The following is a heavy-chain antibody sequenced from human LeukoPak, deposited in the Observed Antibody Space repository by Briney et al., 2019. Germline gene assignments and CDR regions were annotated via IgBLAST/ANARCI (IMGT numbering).Heavy chain of an antibody. V-gene: IGHV4-34*01. CDR3: ARGRVRYFDWAYDAFDI. D-gene: IGHD3-9*01. CDR1: GGSFSGYY. Sequence: SETLSLTCAVYGGSFSGYYWSWIRQPPGKGLEWIGEINHSGSTNYNPSLKSRVTISVDTSKNQFSLKLSSVTAADTVVYYCARGRVRYFDWAYDAFDIWGQGTMVTASS. J-gene: IGHJ3*02. CDR2: INHSGST.